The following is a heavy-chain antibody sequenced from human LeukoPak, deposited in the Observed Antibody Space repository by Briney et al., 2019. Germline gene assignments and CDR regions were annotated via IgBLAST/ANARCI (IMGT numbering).Heavy chain of an antibody. V-gene: IGHV1-46*01. CDR2: IIPSGGST. J-gene: IGHJ4*02. D-gene: IGHD1-26*01. CDR3: AAELYSGTYGRCCSFAF. CDR1: GYTFSDYH. Sequence: ASVKVSCKASGYTFSDYHMHWVRQAPGQGLEWMGRIIPSGGSTTYAQKFQGRVTMTRDTSTNTAYMELSSLRSEDTAVYYCAAELYSGTYGRCCSFAFWGQGTPVTVSS.